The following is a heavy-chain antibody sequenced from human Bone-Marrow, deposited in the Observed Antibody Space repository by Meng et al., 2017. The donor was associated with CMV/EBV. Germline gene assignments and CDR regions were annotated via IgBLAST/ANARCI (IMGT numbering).Heavy chain of an antibody. CDR3: ATGVADFEY. CDR1: GYTFTSYD. D-gene: IGHD6-19*01. V-gene: IGHV1-8*01. CDR2: MNPNSGNT. Sequence: QGELGKAGAEVKKPGASVKVSCKASGYTFTSYDINSVRQAAGQGLEWMGWMNPNSGNTDYAQKFQGRVTMTRNISKSTAYMDLSSLRSEDTAVYYCATGVADFEYWGQGTLVTVSS. J-gene: IGHJ4*02.